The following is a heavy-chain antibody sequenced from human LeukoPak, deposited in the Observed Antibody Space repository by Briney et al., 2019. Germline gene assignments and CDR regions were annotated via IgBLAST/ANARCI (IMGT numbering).Heavy chain of an antibody. D-gene: IGHD2-2*02. J-gene: IGHJ4*02. Sequence: GGSLRLSCAASGFTFSSYGMHWVRQAPGKGLEWVSTITSNGGSTYYADSVEGRFTISRDNSKNTLYLHMNSVRAEDTAVYYCAKGGCSASCYSTYWAQGTLVTVSS. CDR2: ITSNGGST. V-gene: IGHV3-23*01. CDR1: GFTFSSYG. CDR3: AKGGCSASCYSTY.